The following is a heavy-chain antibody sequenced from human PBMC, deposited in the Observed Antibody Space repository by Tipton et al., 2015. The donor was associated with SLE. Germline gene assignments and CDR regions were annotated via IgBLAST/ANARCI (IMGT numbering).Heavy chain of an antibody. D-gene: IGHD2-2*01. CDR2: ISGSGGST. V-gene: IGHV3-23*01. Sequence: SLRLSCAASGFTFSSYAMSWVRQAPGKGLEWVSAISGSGGSTYYADSVKGRFTISRDNSKNTLYLQMNSLRAEDTAVYYCAKGGDIVVVPAAVGDWYFDLWGRGTLVTVSS. CDR1: GFTFSSYA. CDR3: AKGGDIVVVPAAVGDWYFDL. J-gene: IGHJ2*01.